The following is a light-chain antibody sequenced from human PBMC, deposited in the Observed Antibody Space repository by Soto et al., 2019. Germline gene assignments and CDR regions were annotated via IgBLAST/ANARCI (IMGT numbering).Light chain of an antibody. V-gene: IGKV3-20*01. J-gene: IGKJ1*01. CDR2: GAS. CDR3: HQYGSSPGT. Sequence: EIVMTQSPGTLYFSPGERATLSCRASQSVGNSYLAWYQQRPGQAPRLLIYGASTRGTGIPDRFSGSGSGTDFTLTISSLEPEDFAVYYCHQYGSSPGTFGQGTKVDIK. CDR1: QSVGNSY.